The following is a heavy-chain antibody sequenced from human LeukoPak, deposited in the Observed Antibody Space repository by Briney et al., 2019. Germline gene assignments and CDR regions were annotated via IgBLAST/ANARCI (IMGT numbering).Heavy chain of an antibody. Sequence: SETLSLTCAVYGGSFSGYYWSWIRQPPGKGLEWIGEINHSGSTNYNPSLKSRVTISVDTSKNQFSLKLSSVTAEDTAVYYCAKSSHYYGSGSYYKFAFDIWGQGTMVTVSS. CDR2: INHSGST. CDR3: AKSSHYYGSGSYYKFAFDI. V-gene: IGHV4-34*01. CDR1: GGSFSGYY. J-gene: IGHJ3*02. D-gene: IGHD3-10*01.